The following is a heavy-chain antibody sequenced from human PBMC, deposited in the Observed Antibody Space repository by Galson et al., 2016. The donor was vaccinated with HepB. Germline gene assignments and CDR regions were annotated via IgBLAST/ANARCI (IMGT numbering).Heavy chain of an antibody. J-gene: IGHJ6*02. V-gene: IGHV3-7*03. D-gene: IGHD3-10*01. CDR1: GFTFNGYW. CDR2: IKSDGSEK. CDR3: ARVQGKGNYLYYGMDV. Sequence: SLRLSCAASGFTFNGYWMSWVRQAPGKGLEWVANIKSDGSEKKYVDSVKGRFTISRDNAKNSLYLQMNSLRAEDTAVYYCARVQGKGNYLYYGMDVWGQGTKVTVSS.